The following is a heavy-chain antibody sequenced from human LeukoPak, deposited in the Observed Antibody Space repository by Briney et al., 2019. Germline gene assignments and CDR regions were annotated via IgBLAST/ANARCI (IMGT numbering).Heavy chain of an antibody. D-gene: IGHD3-10*01. V-gene: IGHV1-2*02. CDR1: GYTFTGYY. Sequence: GASVKVSCKASGYTFTGYYMHWVRQAPGQGLEWMGWINPNSGGTNYAQKFQGRVTMTRDTSISTAYMELSRLRSDDTAVYYCARVPGSGSYYYYYYMDVWGKGTTVTVSS. J-gene: IGHJ6*03. CDR2: INPNSGGT. CDR3: ARVPGSGSYYYYYYMDV.